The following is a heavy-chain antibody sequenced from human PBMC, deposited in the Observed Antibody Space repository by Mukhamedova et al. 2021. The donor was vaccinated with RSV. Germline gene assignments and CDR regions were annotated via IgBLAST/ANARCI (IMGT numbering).Heavy chain of an antibody. V-gene: IGHV1-46*01. J-gene: IGHJ6*02. D-gene: IGHD3-22*01. Sequence: GLEWMGIINPSGGSTSYAQKFEGRVTMTRDTSTSTVYMELSSRRCEGTAGYYCARTGLDDSSGYYDYGMDVWGQGTTFTVSS. CDR3: ARTGLDDSSGYYDYGMDV. CDR2: INPSGGST.